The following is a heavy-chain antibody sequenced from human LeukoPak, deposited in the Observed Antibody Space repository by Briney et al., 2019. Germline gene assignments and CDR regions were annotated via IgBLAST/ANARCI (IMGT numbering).Heavy chain of an antibody. CDR2: LYTDDTT. CDR1: GFTVSDYY. J-gene: IGHJ4*02. D-gene: IGHD1-1*01. Sequence: GGSLRLSCVASGFTVSDYYMSWVRQAPGKGLEWVSLLYTDDTTIYADSVEGRFTISRDDSKNTIYLHMTTRRGEDTAVYYCARGGAFYWNPRYWGQGTLVTRSS. CDR3: ARGGAFYWNPRY. V-gene: IGHV3-53*01.